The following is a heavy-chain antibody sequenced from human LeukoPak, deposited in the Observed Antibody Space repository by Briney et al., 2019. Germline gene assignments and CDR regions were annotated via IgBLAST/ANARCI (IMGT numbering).Heavy chain of an antibody. D-gene: IGHD2-8*01. CDR2: IYYSGST. Sequence: PSGTLSLTCTVSGGSISSSSYYWGWVRQPPGKGLEWIGNIYYSGSTYYNPSLKSRVTISVDTSKNQFSLKLSSVTAADTAVYYCARVVPGYDAFDIWGQGTMVTVSS. J-gene: IGHJ3*02. CDR3: ARVVPGYDAFDI. CDR1: GGSISSSSYY. V-gene: IGHV4-39*07.